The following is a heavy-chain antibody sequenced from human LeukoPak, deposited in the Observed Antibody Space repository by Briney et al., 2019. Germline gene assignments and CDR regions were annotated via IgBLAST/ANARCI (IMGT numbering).Heavy chain of an antibody. Sequence: GRTLRLSCAASGFTFSSYVTHWVREAPGKGLESVAVISSDGRNKYYAESVKGRFTISRDNSKNSLYLQMNSLSAEDTAVFYCARGLFREGDPWDGMDVWGQGTTVTVSS. D-gene: IGHD3-10*02. J-gene: IGHJ6*02. CDR1: GFTFSSYV. CDR2: ISSDGRNK. V-gene: IGHV3-30*04. CDR3: ARGLFREGDPWDGMDV.